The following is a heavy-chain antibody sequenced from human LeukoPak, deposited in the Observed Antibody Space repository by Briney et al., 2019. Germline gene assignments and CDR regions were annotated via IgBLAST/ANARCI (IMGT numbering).Heavy chain of an antibody. CDR1: GFTFSSYW. D-gene: IGHD2-15*01. V-gene: IGHV3-7*01. J-gene: IGHJ6*03. CDR2: IKQDGSEK. Sequence: PGGSLRLSCAASGFTFSSYWMRWVRQAPGKGLEWVANIKQDGSEKYYVDSVMGRFTISRDNAKNSLYLQMNSLRAEDTAVYYCAREGVVVVVAATRYYYYYMDVWGKGTTVTVSS. CDR3: AREGVVVVVAATRYYYYYMDV.